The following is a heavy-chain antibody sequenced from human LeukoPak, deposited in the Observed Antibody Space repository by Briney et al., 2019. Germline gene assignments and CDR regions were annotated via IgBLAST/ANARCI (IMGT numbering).Heavy chain of an antibody. Sequence: PGGSLRLSCAASGFTISSYWMSWVRQAPGKGLEWVANIRQDGGQTYYVDSVKGRFTISRDNAKNSLYLQVNSLRAGDTAVYYCARDKHNPGSAFDIWGQGTMLTVSS. CDR2: IRQDGGQT. J-gene: IGHJ3*02. D-gene: IGHD5-24*01. V-gene: IGHV3-7*01. CDR3: ARDKHNPGSAFDI. CDR1: GFTISSYW.